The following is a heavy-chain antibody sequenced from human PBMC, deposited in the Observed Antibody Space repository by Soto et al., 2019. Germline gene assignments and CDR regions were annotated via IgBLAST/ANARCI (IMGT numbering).Heavy chain of an antibody. Sequence: GESLKISCKGSGYSFTSYWISWVRQMPGKGLEWMGRIDPSDTYTNYSPSFQGHVTISADKSISTAYLQWSSLKASDTAMYYCASRGYPCYYGMDVWGQGTTVTVSS. D-gene: IGHD6-25*01. CDR1: GYSFTSYW. CDR3: ASRGYPCYYGMDV. V-gene: IGHV5-10-1*01. J-gene: IGHJ6*02. CDR2: IDPSDTYT.